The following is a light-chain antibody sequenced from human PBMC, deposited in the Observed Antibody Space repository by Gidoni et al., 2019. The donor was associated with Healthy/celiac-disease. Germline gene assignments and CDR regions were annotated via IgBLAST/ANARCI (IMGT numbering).Light chain of an antibody. CDR1: KDISNY. Sequence: DIQMTQSPSSLSASVGDRVTITCQASKDISNYLNWYQHKPGKAPKIFIYDASNLETGVPSRFSGSGSGTDFTFTISSLQAEDISTYYCQQYDNHPLAFGQGTRLEIK. CDR3: QQYDNHPLA. CDR2: DAS. V-gene: IGKV1-33*01. J-gene: IGKJ5*01.